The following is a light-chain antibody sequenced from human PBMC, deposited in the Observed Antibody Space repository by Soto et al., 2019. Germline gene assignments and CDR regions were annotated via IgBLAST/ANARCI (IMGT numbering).Light chain of an antibody. Sequence: EIVLTQSPATLSLSPGERATLSCRASQSVSSYLAWYQQKPGQAPRLLIYDTSNRATGIPARFSSSGSGTDFTLTISSLEPEDFAVYYCNQRQNWPWTFGQGTKVVI. CDR1: QSVSSY. J-gene: IGKJ1*01. CDR3: NQRQNWPWT. V-gene: IGKV3-11*01. CDR2: DTS.